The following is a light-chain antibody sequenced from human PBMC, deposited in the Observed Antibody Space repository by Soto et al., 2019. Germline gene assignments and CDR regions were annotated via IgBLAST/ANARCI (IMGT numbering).Light chain of an antibody. Sequence: ESVLTQSPGTLSLSPGEGATLSCRASQSVGRSVFAWYQQKPGQAPRLLIYVTSTRAARIPDNFNATRAAGIPVSVSGSGSETDLTLTISRVEPEDFSVYFWQQFGGAFTFGPGTKVDIK. CDR2: VTSTRAARIPDNFNA. CDR1: QSVGRSV. V-gene: IGKV3-20*01. J-gene: IGKJ3*01. CDR3: QQFGGAFT.